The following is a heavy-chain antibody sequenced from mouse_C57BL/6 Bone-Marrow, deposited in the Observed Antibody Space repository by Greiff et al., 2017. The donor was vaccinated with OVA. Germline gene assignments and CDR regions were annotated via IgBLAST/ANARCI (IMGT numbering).Heavy chain of an antibody. CDR1: GYTFTDSN. D-gene: IGHD2-14*01. J-gene: IGHJ3*01. CDR2: INPNNGGT. Sequence: EVQLQQSGPELVKPGAPVKIPCKVSGYTFTDSNMDWVKQSHGKSLEWIGDINPNNGGTIYNQKFKGKATLTVDKSSSTAYMELRSLTSEDTAVYYCANRDVAWFADWGQGTLVTVSA. CDR3: ANRDVAWFAD. V-gene: IGHV1-18*01.